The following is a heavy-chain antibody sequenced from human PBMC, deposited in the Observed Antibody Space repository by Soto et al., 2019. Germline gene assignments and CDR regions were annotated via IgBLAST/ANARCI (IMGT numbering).Heavy chain of an antibody. CDR1: GGSISSGGYS. D-gene: IGHD1-1*01. Sequence: QLQLQESGSGLVRPSQTLSLTCAVSGGSISSGGYSWNWIRQPPGKGLEWIGYIYHSGSTLYNPSPKFRVTISVDKSKSLFSLKLRSVTAAYTAVYFCARDQLEGNWFDPWGQGTLVTVSS. CDR2: IYHSGST. V-gene: IGHV4-30-2*01. CDR3: ARDQLEGNWFDP. J-gene: IGHJ5*02.